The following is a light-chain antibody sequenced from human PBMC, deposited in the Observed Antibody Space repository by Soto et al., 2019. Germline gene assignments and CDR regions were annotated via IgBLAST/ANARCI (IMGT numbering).Light chain of an antibody. Sequence: EIVMTQSPATLSVSPGERATLSCRASQSVSSTLAWYQQKPGQAPRLLIYGASTRATGIPARFSGSGSGTEFTLTISSLQSEDVAVYYCQHYNNWPAFGQGTKGEIK. CDR3: QHYNNWPA. V-gene: IGKV3-15*01. J-gene: IGKJ1*01. CDR1: QSVSST. CDR2: GAS.